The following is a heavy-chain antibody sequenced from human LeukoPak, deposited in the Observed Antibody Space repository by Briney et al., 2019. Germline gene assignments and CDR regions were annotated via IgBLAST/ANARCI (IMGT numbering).Heavy chain of an antibody. CDR1: GGSISASSHY. J-gene: IGHJ5*02. CDR3: ARRDYRAWIDP. CDR2: VYYTGSI. D-gene: IGHD2-21*01. Sequence: PSETLSLTCSVSGGSISASSHYWAWVRQPPGKGLEWIRSVYYTGSIRYNTSLKSRVTISVDMSKNDLFLTLNSVTAADTAFYYCARRDYRAWIDPWGQGILVTVSP. V-gene: IGHV4-39*01.